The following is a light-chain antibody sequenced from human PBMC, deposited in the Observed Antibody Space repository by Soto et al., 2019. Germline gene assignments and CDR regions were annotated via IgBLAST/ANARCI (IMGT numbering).Light chain of an antibody. CDR1: SSDVGGYNY. V-gene: IGLV2-14*01. CDR2: DVS. CDR3: SSYTTSSTLLV. Sequence: QSVLTQPASVSGSPGQSITISCTGTSSDVGGYNYVSWYQQHPGKAPKLMIYDVSNRPSGVSNRFSGSKSGNTASLTISGLQADVEADYYCSSYTTSSTLLVFGGGTKVTVL. J-gene: IGLJ2*01.